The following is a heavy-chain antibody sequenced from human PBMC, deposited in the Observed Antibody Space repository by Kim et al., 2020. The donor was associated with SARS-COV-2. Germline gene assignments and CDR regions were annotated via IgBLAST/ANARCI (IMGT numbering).Heavy chain of an antibody. D-gene: IGHD3-3*01. Sequence: GGSLRLSCAASGFTFSSYAMHWVRQAPGKGLEWVAVISYDGSNKYYADSVKGRFTISRDNSKNTLYLQMNSLRAEDTAVYYCARDTEYYDFWSGYYTAKGGKFDYWGQGTLVTVSS. J-gene: IGHJ4*02. V-gene: IGHV3-30*04. CDR3: ARDTEYYDFWSGYYTAKGGKFDY. CDR2: ISYDGSNK. CDR1: GFTFSSYA.